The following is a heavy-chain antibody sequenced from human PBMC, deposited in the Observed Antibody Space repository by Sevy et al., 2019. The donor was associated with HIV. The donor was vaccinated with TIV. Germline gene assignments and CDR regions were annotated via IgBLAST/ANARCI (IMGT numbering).Heavy chain of an antibody. CDR3: ARQASSGWLGMGFLDY. J-gene: IGHJ4*02. V-gene: IGHV3-21*01. D-gene: IGHD6-25*01. CDR2: ISTSGSDI. Sequence: GGSLRLSCAASGFTFGFFTMNWVRQAPGKGLEWVSSISTSGSDIYYADSVKGRFTMSRDNAKNSLYLQMSSLRAEDTAVYYCARQASSGWLGMGFLDYWGQGILVTVSS. CDR1: GFTFGFFT.